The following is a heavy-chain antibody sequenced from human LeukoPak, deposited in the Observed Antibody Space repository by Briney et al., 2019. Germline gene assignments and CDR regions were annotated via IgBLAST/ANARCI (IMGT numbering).Heavy chain of an antibody. V-gene: IGHV3-33*01. CDR3: ARVSIRGTYFDY. CDR2: IWYDGSNK. J-gene: IGHJ4*02. D-gene: IGHD3-16*01. CDR1: GFTFSSYG. Sequence: GGSLRLSCAASGFTFSSYGMHWVRQAPGKGLEWVAVIWYDGSNKYYADSVKGRFTISRDNSKNTLYLQMNSPRAEDTAVYYCARVSIRGTYFDYWGQGTLVTVSS.